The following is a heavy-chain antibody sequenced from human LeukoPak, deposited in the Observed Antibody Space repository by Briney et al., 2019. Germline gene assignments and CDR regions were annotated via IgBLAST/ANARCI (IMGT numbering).Heavy chain of an antibody. Sequence: GGSLRLSCVASGFRFSDHYMDWVRQAPGKGLEWVGRIKTKPNSYTTYYAASVKGRFTISRDDSTTSLFLQMNSLKNEDTAVYYCGRHWYTSGWPTIDYWGQGTLVTVSS. CDR1: GFRFSDHY. J-gene: IGHJ4*02. CDR3: GRHWYTSGWPTIDY. V-gene: IGHV3-72*01. D-gene: IGHD6-19*01. CDR2: IKTKPNSYTT.